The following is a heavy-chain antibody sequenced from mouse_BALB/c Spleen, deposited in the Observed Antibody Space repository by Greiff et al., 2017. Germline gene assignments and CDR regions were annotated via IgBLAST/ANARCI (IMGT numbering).Heavy chain of an antibody. CDR3: ATISYYSTY. D-gene: IGHD2-5*01. CDR1: GFTFSSFG. CDR2: ISSGSSTI. Sequence: EVHLVESGGGLVQPGGSRKLSCAASGFTFSSFGMHWVRQAPEKGLEWVAYISSGSSTIYYADTVKGRFTISRDNPKNTLFLQMTSLRSEDTAMYYCATISYYSTYWGQGTLVTVSA. V-gene: IGHV5-17*02. J-gene: IGHJ3*01.